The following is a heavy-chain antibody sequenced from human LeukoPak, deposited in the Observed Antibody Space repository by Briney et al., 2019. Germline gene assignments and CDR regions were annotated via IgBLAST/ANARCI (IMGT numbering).Heavy chain of an antibody. CDR3: AKTLRDLEWLTGELDV. V-gene: IGHV3-23*01. J-gene: IGHJ6*02. CDR1: GFTFSSYA. Sequence: GGSLRLSCAASGFTFSSYAMSWVRQTPGKGLEWVSAIGGSGSDTSYTDSVKGRFTISRDNSKSTLYLQMNSLRAEDTAVYHCAKTLRDLEWLTGELDVWGQGTAVTVSS. D-gene: IGHD3-3*01. CDR2: IGGSGSDT.